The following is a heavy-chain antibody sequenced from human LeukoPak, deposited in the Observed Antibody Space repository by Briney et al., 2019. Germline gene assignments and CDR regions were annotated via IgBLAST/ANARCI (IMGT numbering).Heavy chain of an antibody. CDR3: ATGLGLVVVTAIGY. D-gene: IGHD2-21*02. J-gene: IGHJ4*02. CDR2: ISYDGSNK. CDR1: GFTFSSYA. V-gene: IGHV3-30-3*01. Sequence: PGRSLRLSCAASGFTFSSYAMHWVRQAPGKGLEWVAVISYDGSNKYYADSVKGRFTISRDNSKNTLYLQMNSLRAEDTAVYYCATGLGLVVVTAIGYWGQGTLVTVSS.